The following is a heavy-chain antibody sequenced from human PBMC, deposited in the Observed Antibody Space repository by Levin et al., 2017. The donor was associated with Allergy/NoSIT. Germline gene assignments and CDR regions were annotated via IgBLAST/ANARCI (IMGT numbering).Heavy chain of an antibody. CDR3: AKDLGGGYYGSGSYYSYFDY. D-gene: IGHD3-10*01. V-gene: IGHV3-30*18. Sequence: GGSLRLSCAASGFIFSNHGMHWVRQAPDKGLEWVAVISYDGGKKYYADSVKGRFTISRDTSKNTLDLQMNSLRAEDTAVYYCAKDLGGGYYGSGSYYSYFDYWGQGTLVTVSS. J-gene: IGHJ4*02. CDR1: GFIFSNHG. CDR2: ISYDGGKK.